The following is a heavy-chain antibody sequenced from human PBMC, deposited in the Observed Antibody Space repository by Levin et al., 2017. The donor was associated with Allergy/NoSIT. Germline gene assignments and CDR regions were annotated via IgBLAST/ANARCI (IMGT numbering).Heavy chain of an antibody. Sequence: GESLKISCAASRFTFSSYAMHWVRQAPGKGLEWVAVISYDGSNKYYADSVKGRFTISRDNSKNTLYLQMNSLRAEDTAVYYCARGQDLWFGDDYFDYWGQGTLVTVSS. CDR3: ARGQDLWFGDDYFDY. V-gene: IGHV3-30*04. CDR2: ISYDGSNK. J-gene: IGHJ4*02. D-gene: IGHD3-10*01. CDR1: RFTFSSYA.